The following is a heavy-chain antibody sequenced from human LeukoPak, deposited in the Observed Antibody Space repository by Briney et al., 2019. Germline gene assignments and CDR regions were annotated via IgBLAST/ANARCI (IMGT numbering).Heavy chain of an antibody. CDR1: GFTFSSYA. D-gene: IGHD6-19*01. CDR2: ISGSGGST. J-gene: IGHJ4*02. Sequence: GGSLRLSCAASGFTFSSYAMSWVRQAPGKGLEWLSGISGSGGSTYYADSVKGRFTISRDKSKITLYLQMNSLRAEDTAVYYCAKGPNSSGWYVDYWGQGTLVTVSS. V-gene: IGHV3-23*01. CDR3: AKGPNSSGWYVDY.